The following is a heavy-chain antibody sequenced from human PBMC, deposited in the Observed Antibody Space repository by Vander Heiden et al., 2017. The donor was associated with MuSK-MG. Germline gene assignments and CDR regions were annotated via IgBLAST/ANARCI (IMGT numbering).Heavy chain of an antibody. CDR3: ARALYSSSSPPYFDY. CDR2: IYHRGST. J-gene: IGHJ4*02. Sequence: QLQLQESGSGLVKPSQPLSLTCAVSGGSISSGGYSWSWIRQPPGKGLGWIGYIYHRGSTYYNQSLKSRVTISVDRSKNQFSLKLSSVTAADTAVYYCARALYSSSSPPYFDYWGQGTLGTVSS. CDR1: GGSISSGGYS. V-gene: IGHV4-30-2*01. D-gene: IGHD6-6*01.